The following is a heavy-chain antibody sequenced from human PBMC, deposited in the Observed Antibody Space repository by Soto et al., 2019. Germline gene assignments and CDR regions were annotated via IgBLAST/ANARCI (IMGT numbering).Heavy chain of an antibody. V-gene: IGHV4-39*01. CDR1: GGSISSSSYY. CDR3: ARGLRYFDWLPTRFDY. D-gene: IGHD3-9*01. J-gene: IGHJ4*02. Sequence: QLLESGPGLVKPSETLSLTCTVSGGSISSSSYYWGWIRQPPGKGLEWIGSIYYSGSTYYNPSLKSRVTISVDTSKNQFSLKLSSVTAADTAVYYCARGLRYFDWLPTRFDYWGQGTLVTVSS. CDR2: IYYSGST.